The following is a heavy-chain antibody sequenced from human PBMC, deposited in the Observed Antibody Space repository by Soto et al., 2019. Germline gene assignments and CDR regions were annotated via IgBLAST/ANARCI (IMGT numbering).Heavy chain of an antibody. J-gene: IGHJ6*02. Sequence: SQTLSLTCAISGDSVSSNSAAWNWIRQSPSRGLEWLGRTYYRSKWYNDYAVSVKSRITINPDTSKNQFSLQLNSVTPEDTAVYYCARVFSIAVDGIRHYYGMDVWGQGTTVTVYS. CDR2: TYYRSKWYN. D-gene: IGHD6-19*01. CDR3: ARVFSIAVDGIRHYYGMDV. CDR1: GDSVSSNSAA. V-gene: IGHV6-1*01.